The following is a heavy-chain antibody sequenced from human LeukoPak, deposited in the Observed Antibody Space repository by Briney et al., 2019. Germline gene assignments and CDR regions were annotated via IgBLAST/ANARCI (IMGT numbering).Heavy chain of an antibody. J-gene: IGHJ3*02. D-gene: IGHD2-21*01. V-gene: IGHV3-48*03. CDR2: ISSSGYTI. Sequence: PGGSLRLSCAASGFTFRGYEMNWVRQAPGKGLEWVSYISSSGYTIYYADSVKGRFTISRDNAKNSLYLQMNSLRAEDTAVYYCARSRSIAGDGFDIWGQGTMVTVSS. CDR1: GFTFRGYE. CDR3: ARSRSIAGDGFDI.